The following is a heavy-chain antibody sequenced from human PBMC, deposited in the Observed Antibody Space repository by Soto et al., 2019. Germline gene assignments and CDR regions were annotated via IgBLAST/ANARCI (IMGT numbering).Heavy chain of an antibody. J-gene: IGHJ6*02. V-gene: IGHV3-64D*08. D-gene: IGHD3-3*01. CDR3: VKVYYDFWSGYGNYYGMDV. CDR1: GFTFSSYA. CDR2: ISSNGGST. Sequence: GGSLRLSCSASGFTFSSYAMHWVRQAPGKGLEYVSAISSNGGSTYYADSVKGRFTISRDNSKNTLYLQMSSLRAEDTAVYYCVKVYYDFWSGYGNYYGMDVWGQGTTVTVSS.